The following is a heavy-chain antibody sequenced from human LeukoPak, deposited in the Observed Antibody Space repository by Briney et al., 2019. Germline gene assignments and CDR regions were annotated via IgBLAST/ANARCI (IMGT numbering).Heavy chain of an antibody. V-gene: IGHV3-30*18. CDR1: GFTFSRYG. Sequence: PGGSLRLSCAASGFTFSRYGMHWVRQAPGKRLEWVAVISYDGSKKSYADSVKGRFTISRDNSKNTLYLQMNSLRAEDTAVYYCAKDEGDSSGYYYAGFGAFDIWGQGTMVSVSS. D-gene: IGHD3-22*01. J-gene: IGHJ3*02. CDR3: AKDEGDSSGYYYAGFGAFDI. CDR2: ISYDGSKK.